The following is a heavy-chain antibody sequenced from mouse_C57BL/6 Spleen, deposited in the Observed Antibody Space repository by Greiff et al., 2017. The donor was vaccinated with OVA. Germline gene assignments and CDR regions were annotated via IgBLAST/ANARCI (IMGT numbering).Heavy chain of an antibody. D-gene: IGHD1-1*01. V-gene: IGHV5-17*01. Sequence: EVQLVESGGGLVKPGGSLKLSCAASGFTFSDYGMHWVRQAPENGLEWVAYISSGSSTIYYADTVKGRFTISRDNAKNTLFLQMTRLRSEDTAMYYCARVDYGSSYDWYFDVWGTGTTVTVSS. CDR3: ARVDYGSSYDWYFDV. CDR2: ISSGSSTI. CDR1: GFTFSDYG. J-gene: IGHJ1*03.